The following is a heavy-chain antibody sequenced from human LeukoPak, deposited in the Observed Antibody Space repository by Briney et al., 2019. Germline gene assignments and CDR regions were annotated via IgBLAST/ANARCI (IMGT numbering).Heavy chain of an antibody. D-gene: IGHD2-2*01. CDR2: INHSGST. CDR1: LGSLSGYY. V-gene: IGHV4-34*01. CDR3: ARGLVVPAAVYY. Sequence: SETLSLTCAVYLGSLSGYYWSWTRQPPGKGLEWIGEINHSGSTNYNPSLKSRVTISVDTSKNQFSLKMSSVTAADTAVYYCARGLVVPAAVYYWGQGTLVTVSS. J-gene: IGHJ4*02.